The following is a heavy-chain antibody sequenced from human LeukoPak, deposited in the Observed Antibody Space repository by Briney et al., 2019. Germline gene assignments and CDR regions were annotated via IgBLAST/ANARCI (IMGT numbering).Heavy chain of an antibody. J-gene: IGHJ4*02. V-gene: IGHV3-11*06. CDR1: GFTFSDNY. D-gene: IGHD5-12*01. CDR2: ISGTSSYT. CDR3: AKYSPGLTH. Sequence: GGSLRLSCAASGFTFSDNYMSWSRQAPGKGLDWVSYISGTSSYTNYADSVKGRFTISRDNAKNSLYLQMNSLRAEDTAVYYCAKYSPGLTHWGQGTLVTVSS.